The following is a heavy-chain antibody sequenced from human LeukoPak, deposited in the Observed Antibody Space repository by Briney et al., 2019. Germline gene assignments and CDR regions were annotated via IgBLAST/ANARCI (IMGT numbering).Heavy chain of an antibody. Sequence: ASVKVSCKASGYTFTGYYMHWVRQAPGQGLEWMGWINPNSGGTNYAQKFQGRVTITRDTSASTAYMELSSLRSEDTAVYYCARVGSSTYDYWGRGTLVTVSS. CDR3: ARVGSSTYDY. J-gene: IGHJ4*02. V-gene: IGHV1-2*02. CDR1: GYTFTGYY. CDR2: INPNSGGT. D-gene: IGHD6-6*01.